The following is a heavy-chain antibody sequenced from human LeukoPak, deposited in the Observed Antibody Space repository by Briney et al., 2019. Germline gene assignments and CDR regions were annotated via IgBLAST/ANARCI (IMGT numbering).Heavy chain of an antibody. CDR1: GGSISSYY. J-gene: IGHJ5*02. Sequence: SETLSLTCTVSGGSISSYYWSWIRHPPGKGLEWIGYTYYSGSTNYNPSLKSRVTISVDTSKNQFSLKLSSVTAADTAVYYCARGYYYDSSGYYYVSWFDPWGQGTLVTVSS. CDR2: TYYSGST. CDR3: ARGYYYDSSGYYYVSWFDP. V-gene: IGHV4-59*01. D-gene: IGHD3-22*01.